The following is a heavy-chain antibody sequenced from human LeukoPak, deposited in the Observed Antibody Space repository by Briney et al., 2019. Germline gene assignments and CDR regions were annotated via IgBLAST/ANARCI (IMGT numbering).Heavy chain of an antibody. CDR1: GYTFTGYY. J-gene: IGHJ4*02. V-gene: IGHV1-2*04. CDR2: INLNSGGT. D-gene: IGHD4-17*01. Sequence: ASVKVSCKASGYTFTGYYMHWVRQAPGQGLEWMGWINLNSGGTNYAQKFQGWVTMTRDTSISTAYMELSRLRSDDTAVYYCARDQSTVTTPHFDYWGQGTLVTVSS. CDR3: ARDQSTVTTPHFDY.